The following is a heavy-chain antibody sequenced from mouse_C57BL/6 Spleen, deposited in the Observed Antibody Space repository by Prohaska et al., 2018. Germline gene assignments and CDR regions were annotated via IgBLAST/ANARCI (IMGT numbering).Heavy chain of an antibody. CDR2: INPNNGGT. Sequence: HGKSLEWIGYINPNNGGTSYNQKFKGKATLTVNKSSSTAYMELRSLTSEDSAVYYCARSLPFDYWGQGTTLTVSS. J-gene: IGHJ2*01. CDR3: ARSLPFDY. V-gene: IGHV1-22*01. D-gene: IGHD6-1*01.